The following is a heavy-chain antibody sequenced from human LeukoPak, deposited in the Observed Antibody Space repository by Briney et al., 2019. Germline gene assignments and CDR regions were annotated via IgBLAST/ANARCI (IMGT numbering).Heavy chain of an antibody. J-gene: IGHJ4*02. CDR2: IIPIFGTA. V-gene: IGHV1-69*01. CDR1: GGTFSSYA. CDR3: ARSFHGQYYFDY. Sequence: ASVKVSCKASGGTFSSYAIIWVRQAPGQGLEWMGGIIPIFGTANYAQKFQGRVTITADESTSTAYMELSSLRSEDTAVYYCARSFHGQYYFDYWGQGTLVTVSS. D-gene: IGHD3-16*02.